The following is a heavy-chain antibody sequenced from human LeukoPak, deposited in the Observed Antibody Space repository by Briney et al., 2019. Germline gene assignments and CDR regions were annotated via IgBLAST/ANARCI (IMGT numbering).Heavy chain of an antibody. J-gene: IGHJ6*02. D-gene: IGHD2-2*01. CDR3: ARAIGTSQFYFYYGMDV. V-gene: IGHV5-51*01. CDR2: IYAGDSDT. Sequence: GESLKISCKGSGYSFTSYWIGRVRQMPGKGLEWMGIIYAGDSDTRYSPSFQGQVTISVDKSISTAYLQWSSLQASDTAMYYCARAIGTSQFYFYYGMDVWGQGTTVTVSS. CDR1: GYSFTSYW.